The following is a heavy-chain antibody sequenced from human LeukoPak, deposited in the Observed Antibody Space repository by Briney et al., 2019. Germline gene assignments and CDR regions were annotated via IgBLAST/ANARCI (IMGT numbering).Heavy chain of an antibody. CDR2: ISGSGFIT. J-gene: IGHJ6*03. CDR1: GFTLSNYA. CDR3: ARASGIWYYDYMDV. V-gene: IGHV3-23*01. Sequence: GSLRLSCAASGFTLSNYAMSWVRQAPGKGLEWVSAISGSGFITYYADSVKGRFTISRDNSKNTLYLQMNSLRVEDTAVYYCARASGIWYYDYMDVWGKGTTVTVSS. D-gene: IGHD1-26*01.